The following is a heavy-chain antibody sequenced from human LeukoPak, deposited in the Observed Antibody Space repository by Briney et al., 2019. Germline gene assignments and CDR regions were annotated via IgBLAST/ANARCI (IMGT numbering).Heavy chain of an antibody. Sequence: GASVKVSCKASGYTFTSYGISWVRQAPGQGLEWMGWISAYNGNTNYAQKLQGRVTMTTDTSTSTAYMELRSLRSDDTAVYYCARDGRPSYYYDPQGLLDYWGQGTLVTVSS. D-gene: IGHD3-22*01. CDR2: ISAYNGNT. V-gene: IGHV1-18*01. J-gene: IGHJ4*02. CDR1: GYTFTSYG. CDR3: ARDGRPSYYYDPQGLLDY.